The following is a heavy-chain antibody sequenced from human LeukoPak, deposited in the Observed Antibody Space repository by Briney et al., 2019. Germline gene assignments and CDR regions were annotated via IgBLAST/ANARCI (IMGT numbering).Heavy chain of an antibody. J-gene: IGHJ4*02. CDR2: IRYDGSNK. V-gene: IGHV3-30*02. CDR1: GFTFSSYG. CDR3: AKDEWVTTPDYFDY. Sequence: GGSLRLSCAASGFTFSSYGMHWVRQAPGKGLEWVAFIRYDGSNKYYADSVKGRFTISRDNSKNTLYLQMNSLRAEDTAVYYCAKDEWVTTPDYFDYWGQGTLVTASS. D-gene: IGHD4-11*01.